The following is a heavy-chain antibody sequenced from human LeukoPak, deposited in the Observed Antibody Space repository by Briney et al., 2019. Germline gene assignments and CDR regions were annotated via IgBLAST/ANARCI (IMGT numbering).Heavy chain of an antibody. CDR3: AKRALRGYDFFDY. D-gene: IGHD5-12*01. V-gene: IGHV3-23*01. CDR1: GFTFNSYA. Sequence: PGGSLRLSCAASGFTFNSYAMSWVRQAPGKGLEWVSAISGSAYSTSYADSAKGRFTISRDNSKNTLYLQMNSLRAEDTAIYYCAKRALRGYDFFDYWGQGTLVTVTS. J-gene: IGHJ4*02. CDR2: ISGSAYST.